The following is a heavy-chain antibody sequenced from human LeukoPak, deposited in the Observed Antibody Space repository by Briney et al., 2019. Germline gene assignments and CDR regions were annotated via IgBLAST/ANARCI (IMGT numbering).Heavy chain of an antibody. J-gene: IGHJ4*02. V-gene: IGHV3-23*01. Sequence: GGSLRLSCAASGFTFSSYAMSWVRQAPGKGLEWVSAISGSGGSTYYADSVKGRFTISRDNSKNTLYLQMNSLRAEDTAVYYCAKGRGDIVVVPAATHWGQGTLVTVSS. CDR2: ISGSGGST. CDR3: AKGRGDIVVVPAATH. D-gene: IGHD2-2*01. CDR1: GFTFSSYA.